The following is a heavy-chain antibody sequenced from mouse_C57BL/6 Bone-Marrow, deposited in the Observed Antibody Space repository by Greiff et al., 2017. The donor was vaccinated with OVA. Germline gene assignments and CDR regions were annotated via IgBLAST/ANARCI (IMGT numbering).Heavy chain of an antibody. CDR2: IDPENGDT. J-gene: IGHJ2*01. Sequence: EVKLEESGAELVRPGASVKLSCTASGFNIKDDYMHWVKQRPEQGLEWIGWIDPENGDTEYASKFQGKATITADTSSNTAYLQLSSLTSEDTAVYYCTLYDYYFDYWGQGTTLTVSS. V-gene: IGHV14-4*01. CDR1: GFNIKDDY. CDR3: TLYDYYFDY. D-gene: IGHD2-3*01.